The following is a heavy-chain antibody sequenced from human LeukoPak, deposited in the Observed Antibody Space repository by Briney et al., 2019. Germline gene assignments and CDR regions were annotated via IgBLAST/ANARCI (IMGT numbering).Heavy chain of an antibody. Sequence: HGESLQVSCKASGYTFTSYGISWVRQAPGQGLEWMGWISAYNGNTNYAQKLQGRVTMTTDTSTSTAYMELRSLRSDDTAVYYCARAGLQLWPDAFDIWGQGTMVSVSS. CDR3: ARAGLQLWPDAFDI. D-gene: IGHD5-18*01. V-gene: IGHV1-18*01. CDR2: ISAYNGNT. J-gene: IGHJ3*02. CDR1: GYTFTSYG.